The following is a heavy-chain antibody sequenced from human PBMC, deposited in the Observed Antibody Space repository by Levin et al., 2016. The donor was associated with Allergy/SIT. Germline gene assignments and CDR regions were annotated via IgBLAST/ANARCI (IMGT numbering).Heavy chain of an antibody. D-gene: IGHD5-18*01. Sequence: VRQAPGKGLEWVSSISSSSSYIYYADSVKGRFTISRDNAKNSLYLQMNSLRAEDTAVYYCARDSGTAMADYYYYGMDVWGQGTTVTVSS. CDR3: ARDSGTAMADYYYYGMDV. J-gene: IGHJ6*02. V-gene: IGHV3-21*01. CDR2: ISSSSSYI.